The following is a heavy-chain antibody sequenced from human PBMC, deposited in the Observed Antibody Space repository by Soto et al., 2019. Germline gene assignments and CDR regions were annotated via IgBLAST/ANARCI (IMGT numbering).Heavy chain of an antibody. Sequence: QVQLVQSGTEVKKSGASVKVSCKASGYAFTSYSVSWVRQAPGQGLEWMGSISTYSGKTNYVQSLQGRVTMTTYTSTTTAYLDLRSLRPDDTAIYYCARRYGDPSSSAGFDYWGQGTLVTVSS. CDR1: GYAFTSYS. D-gene: IGHD2-21*02. CDR3: ARRYGDPSSSAGFDY. V-gene: IGHV1-18*01. CDR2: ISTYSGKT. J-gene: IGHJ4*02.